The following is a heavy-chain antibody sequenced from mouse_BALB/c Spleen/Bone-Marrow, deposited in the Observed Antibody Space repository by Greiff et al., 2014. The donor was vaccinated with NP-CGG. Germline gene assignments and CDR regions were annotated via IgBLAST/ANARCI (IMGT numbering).Heavy chain of an antibody. CDR1: GYNFISYW. CDR3: ARNYDDSERYCAMDY. D-gene: IGHD2-13*01. J-gene: IGHJ4*01. CDR2: IYPSTGYT. Sequence: QVQLQQPGAELAKPGASVKMSCKASGYNFISYWMHWVKQRPGQGLEWIGYIYPSTGYTEYNQKFKNKATMTADKSSSKAYMQLGSLQSRSLAVDYCARNYDDSERYCAMDYWGQGTTLTVSS. V-gene: IGHV1-7*01.